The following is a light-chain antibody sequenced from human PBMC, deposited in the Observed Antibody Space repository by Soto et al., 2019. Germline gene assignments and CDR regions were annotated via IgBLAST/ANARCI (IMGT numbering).Light chain of an antibody. Sequence: QSVLTQPASVSGSPGQSITISCTGTSSDVGGYNCVSWYQHHPGKAPKLMIYEVSNRPSGASNRFSGSKSGNTASLTISGLQAEDEADYYCSSYTGSSTPVFGGGTKLTVL. CDR1: SSDVGGYNC. CDR2: EVS. CDR3: SSYTGSSTPV. V-gene: IGLV2-14*01. J-gene: IGLJ3*02.